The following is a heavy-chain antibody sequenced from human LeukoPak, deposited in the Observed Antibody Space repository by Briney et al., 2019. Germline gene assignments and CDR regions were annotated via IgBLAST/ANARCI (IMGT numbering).Heavy chain of an antibody. Sequence: RASVKVPCKASGYTFTSYGISWVRQAPGQGLEWMGWISAYNGNTNYAQKLQGRVTMTTDTSTSTAYMELRSLRSDDTAVYYCARDLPRLSTYCGGDCYHFDYWGQGTLVTVSS. V-gene: IGHV1-18*01. J-gene: IGHJ4*02. CDR3: ARDLPRLSTYCGGDCYHFDY. CDR2: ISAYNGNT. CDR1: GYTFTSYG. D-gene: IGHD2-21*02.